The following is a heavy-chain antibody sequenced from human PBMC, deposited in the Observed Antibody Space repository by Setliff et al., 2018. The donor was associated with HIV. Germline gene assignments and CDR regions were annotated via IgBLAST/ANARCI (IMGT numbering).Heavy chain of an antibody. V-gene: IGHV1-69*05. CDR3: ASSGTSGRYGSSTSCRGRSFDI. D-gene: IGHD2-2*01. CDR1: GGTFSSYA. CDR2: IIPIFGTA. J-gene: IGHJ3*02. Sequence: SVKVSCKASGGTFSSYAISWVRQAPGQGLEWMGGIIPIFGTANYAQKFQGRVTITTDESTSTAYMGLGSLRSEDTAVYYCASSGTSGRYGSSTSCRGRSFDIWGQGTMVTVSS.